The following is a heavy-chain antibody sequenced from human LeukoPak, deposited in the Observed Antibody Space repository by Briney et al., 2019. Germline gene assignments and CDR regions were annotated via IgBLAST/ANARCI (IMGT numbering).Heavy chain of an antibody. CDR3: ARVAVSGPTGWFDS. V-gene: IGHV3-21*01. CDR1: GFALKSYS. Sequence: GGSLRLSCAGSGFALKSYSLTWVRQAPGKGLEWVSSISSTSAYIHYADSVKGRFIISRDNVDNVVYLEMSSLGAEDTATYYCARVAVSGPTGWFDSWGQGTLVIVSS. CDR2: ISSTSAYI. J-gene: IGHJ5*01. D-gene: IGHD2-8*02.